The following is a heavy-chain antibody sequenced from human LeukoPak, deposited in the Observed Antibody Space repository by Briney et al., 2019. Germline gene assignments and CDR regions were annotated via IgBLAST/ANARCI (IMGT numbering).Heavy chain of an antibody. CDR1: GGSISSYY. CDR2: IYYSGST. D-gene: IGHD2/OR15-2a*01. CDR3: ARDLEYLL. Sequence: SETLSLTCTVSGGSISSYYWSRIRQPPGKGLEWIGYIYYSGSTNYNPSLKSRVTISVDTSKNQFSLKLSSVTAADTAVYYCARDLEYLLWGQGTLVTVSS. V-gene: IGHV4-59*01. J-gene: IGHJ4*02.